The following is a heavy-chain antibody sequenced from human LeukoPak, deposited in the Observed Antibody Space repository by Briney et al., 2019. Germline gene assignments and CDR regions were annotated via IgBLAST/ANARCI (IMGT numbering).Heavy chain of an antibody. J-gene: IGHJ6*02. CDR1: GFTVGSSF. Sequence: GGSLRLSCAASGFTVGSSFMTWVRQAPGTGLEWVSSIPGSGGATYYADSVRGRFSISRDSSKNTVYLQMNSLRDEDTAVYYCARARPWDSSRSYYFGMDVWAMGPRSPSP. CDR2: IPGSGGAT. D-gene: IGHD3-22*01. CDR3: ARARPWDSSRSYYFGMDV. V-gene: IGHV3-23*01.